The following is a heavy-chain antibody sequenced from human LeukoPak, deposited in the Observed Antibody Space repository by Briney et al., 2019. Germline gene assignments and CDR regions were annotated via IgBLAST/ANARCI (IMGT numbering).Heavy chain of an antibody. CDR1: GFPFSDYW. Sequence: GGSLRLSCAAPGFPFSDYWMDWVRQAPGKGMERVANINQDGSDRYYADPVRGRFTISRDNAKNSLYLEMNGLRAEDTAVYYCSRSLDYWGQGALVTVSS. CDR3: SRSLDY. V-gene: IGHV3-7*01. J-gene: IGHJ4*02. CDR2: INQDGSDR.